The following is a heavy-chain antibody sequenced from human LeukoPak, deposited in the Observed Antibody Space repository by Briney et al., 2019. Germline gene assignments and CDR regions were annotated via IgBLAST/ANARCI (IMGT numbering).Heavy chain of an antibody. V-gene: IGHV3-21*01. CDR2: ISSGGTFT. Sequence: GGSLRLSCAASGFSFSSYSMNWVRHSPGKGLEWVSSISSGGTFTYYVDSVRGRFTISRDNAKNSVFLQMNSLRAEDTAVDYCVREPDMDVWGKGSTVTVSS. J-gene: IGHJ6*03. CDR1: GFSFSSYS. CDR3: VREPDMDV.